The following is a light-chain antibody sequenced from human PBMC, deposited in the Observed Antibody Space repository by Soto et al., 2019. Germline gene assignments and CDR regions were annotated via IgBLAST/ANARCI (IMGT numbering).Light chain of an antibody. Sequence: DIHMTQSPSSLSASVGDRVTITCRASQNIGNSLNWYQQKSGKAPEVLIFAASTLQGGVPSRFSGSGSGTDFTLTISSLQPEDFGSYYCQESYSKSFSFGHGPKVDI. CDR3: QESYSKSFS. J-gene: IGKJ3*01. V-gene: IGKV1-39*01. CDR2: AAS. CDR1: QNIGNS.